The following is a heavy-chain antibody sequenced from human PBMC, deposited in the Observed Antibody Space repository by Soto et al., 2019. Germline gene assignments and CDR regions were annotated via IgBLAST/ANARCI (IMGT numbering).Heavy chain of an antibody. V-gene: IGHV3-33*01. J-gene: IGHJ6*03. Sequence: QVQLVESGGGVVQPGRSLRLSCAASGFTFSSYGMHWVRQAPGKGLEWVAVIWYDGSNKYYADSVKGRFTISRDNSKNTLYLQMNSLRAEDKAVYYCARYGGGAHYYMDVWGKGTTVTVSS. CDR1: GFTFSSYG. CDR2: IWYDGSNK. CDR3: ARYGGGAHYYMDV. D-gene: IGHD2-21*01.